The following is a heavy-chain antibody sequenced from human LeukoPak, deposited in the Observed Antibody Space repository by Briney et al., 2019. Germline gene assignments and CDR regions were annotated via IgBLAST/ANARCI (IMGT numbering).Heavy chain of an antibody. CDR2: IYYGGST. CDR3: ARGRFGDPFDY. CDR1: GGSISSYY. V-gene: IGHV4-59*01. J-gene: IGHJ4*02. D-gene: IGHD3-10*01. Sequence: SETLSLTCTVSGGSISSYYWSWIRQPPGQGLEWIGYIYYGGSTNYNPSLKSRVTISVDTSKNQFSLNLSSVTAADTAVYYCARGRFGDPFDYWGQGTLVTVSS.